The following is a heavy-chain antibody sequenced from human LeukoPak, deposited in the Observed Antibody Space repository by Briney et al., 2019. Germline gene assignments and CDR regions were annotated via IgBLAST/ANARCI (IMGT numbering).Heavy chain of an antibody. V-gene: IGHV4-38-2*02. D-gene: IGHD1-26*01. Sequence: SETLSLTCTVSGYSISSGYYWGWIRQPPGKGLEWIGSIYHSGSTYYNPSLKSRVTISVDTSKNQFSLKLSSVTAADTAVYYCARAIVGATTWGQGTLVTVSS. CDR3: ARAIVGATT. CDR2: IYHSGST. CDR1: GYSISSGYY. J-gene: IGHJ5*02.